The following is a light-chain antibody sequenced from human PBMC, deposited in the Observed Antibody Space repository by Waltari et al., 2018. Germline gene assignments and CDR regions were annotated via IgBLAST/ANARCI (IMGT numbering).Light chain of an antibody. CDR2: STN. CDR3: VLYMGGGIL. CDR1: SGSVPTTYY. V-gene: IGLV8-61*01. J-gene: IGLJ3*02. Sequence: QTVVTQEPSFSVSPGGTVTLTCGLRSGSVPTTYYPSWYQQTPGQAPRPLIYSTNTRSSGVPDRISGSILGNKAALTITGAQADDESDYYCVLYMGGGILFGGGTKLTVL.